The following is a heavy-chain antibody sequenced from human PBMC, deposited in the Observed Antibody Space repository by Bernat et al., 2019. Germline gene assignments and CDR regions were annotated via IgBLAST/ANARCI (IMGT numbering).Heavy chain of an antibody. J-gene: IGHJ6*02. D-gene: IGHD4-11*01. CDR1: GFTFSSYS. Sequence: EVQLVESGGGLVKPGGSLRLSCAASGFTFSSYSMNWVRQAPGKGLEWVSYISSSSSTIYYAESVKGRFTISRDNAKNSLYLQMNSLRDEDTAVYYCARAPLQVYYYGMDVWGQGTTVTVSS. CDR2: ISSSSSTI. CDR3: ARAPLQVYYYGMDV. V-gene: IGHV3-48*02.